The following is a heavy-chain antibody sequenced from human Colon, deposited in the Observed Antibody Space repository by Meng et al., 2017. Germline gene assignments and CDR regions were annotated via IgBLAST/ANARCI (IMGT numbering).Heavy chain of an antibody. D-gene: IGHD3-22*01. J-gene: IGHJ4*02. CDR3: ARNGFYSLGY. Sequence: VHLQEAGPGLVKPSGTLSLTCAVSGDSITYDNWWSWLRQPPGKGLEWIGEIHHGRGTNYNPALRSRVTFSLDKSRNQLSLTLTSVAAADTAVYYCARNGFYSLGYWGPGALVTVSS. V-gene: IGHV4-4*02. CDR2: IHHGRGT. CDR1: GDSITYDNW.